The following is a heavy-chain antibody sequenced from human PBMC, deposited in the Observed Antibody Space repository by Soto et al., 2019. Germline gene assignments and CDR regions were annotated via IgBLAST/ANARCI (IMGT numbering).Heavy chain of an antibody. CDR3: ARVGWEDDSSCSFDC. CDR1: GGSISSGDYY. J-gene: IGHJ4*02. Sequence: LSLTCTVSGGSISSGDYYWSWIRQHPGKGLEWIGYIYYSGSTYYNPSLKSRVTISVDSSKNQFSLKLSSVTAADTAVYYCARVGWEDDSSCSFDCWGQGSLVTVS. D-gene: IGHD3-22*01. V-gene: IGHV4-31*03. CDR2: IYYSGST.